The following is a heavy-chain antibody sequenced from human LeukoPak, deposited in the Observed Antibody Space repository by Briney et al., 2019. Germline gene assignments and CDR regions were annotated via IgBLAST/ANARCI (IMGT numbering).Heavy chain of an antibody. V-gene: IGHV4-38-2*02. CDR2: IYHSGST. CDR1: GYSISSGYY. CDR3: ARDGSGSYVYWFDP. Sequence: SETLSLTCTVSGYSISSGYYWGWIRQPPGKGLEWIGSIYHSGSTYYNPSLKSRVTISVDTSKNQFSLKLSSVTAADTAVYYCARDGSGSYVYWFDPWGQGTLVTVSS. J-gene: IGHJ5*02. D-gene: IGHD1-26*01.